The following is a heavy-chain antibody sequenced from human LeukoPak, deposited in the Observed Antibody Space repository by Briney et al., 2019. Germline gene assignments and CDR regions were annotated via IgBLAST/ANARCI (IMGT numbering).Heavy chain of an antibody. CDR3: ATLFHTATVGVDY. CDR2: IWYDGSNK. Sequence: PGRSLRLSCAASGFTFSSYGMHWVRQAPGKGLEWVAVIWYDGSNKYYADSVKGRFTISRDNSKNTLYLQMNNLRAEDTAVYYCATLFHTATVGVDYWGQGTLVTVSS. J-gene: IGHJ4*02. D-gene: IGHD5-18*01. V-gene: IGHV3-33*01. CDR1: GFTFSSYG.